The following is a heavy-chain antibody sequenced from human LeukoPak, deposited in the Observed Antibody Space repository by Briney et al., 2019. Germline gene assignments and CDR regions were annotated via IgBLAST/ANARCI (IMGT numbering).Heavy chain of an antibody. J-gene: IGHJ4*02. CDR1: GYTLTELS. V-gene: IGHV1-24*01. D-gene: IGHD3-22*01. Sequence: ASVKVSCKVSGYTLTELSMHWVRQAPGKGLGWMGGFDPEDGETIYAQKFQGRVTMTEDTSTDTAYMELSSLRSEDTAVYYCATDRGYYDSSGYYQVWGQGTLVTVSS. CDR2: FDPEDGET. CDR3: ATDRGYYDSSGYYQV.